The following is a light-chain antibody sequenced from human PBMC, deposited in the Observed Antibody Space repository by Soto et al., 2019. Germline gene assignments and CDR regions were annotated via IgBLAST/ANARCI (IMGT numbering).Light chain of an antibody. J-gene: IGLJ2*01. Sequence: QSALTQPPSASGTPGQRVTISCYASGSDIGSHTVNWYQQLPGTAPKLLIYTDDQRPSAVPDRFSGSKSGTSASLAISGLQSEDEADYHCVTWDDSLNGPVFGGGTKLTVL. CDR1: GSDIGSHT. V-gene: IGLV1-44*01. CDR2: TDD. CDR3: VTWDDSLNGPV.